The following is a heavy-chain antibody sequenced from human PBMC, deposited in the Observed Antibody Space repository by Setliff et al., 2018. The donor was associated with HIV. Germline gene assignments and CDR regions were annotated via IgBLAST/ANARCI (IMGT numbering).Heavy chain of an antibody. CDR3: ASQLVYDRSFQH. Sequence: SETLSLTCTVSGASISGFYWSWIRQPPGKGLEWIGYIYYSGSTNYNPSLKSRVTISVDTSKNQFSLKLSSVTAADTAVYYCASQLVYDRSFQHWGQGTLVTVSS. CDR1: GASISGFY. J-gene: IGHJ1*01. CDR2: IYYSGST. V-gene: IGHV4-59*01. D-gene: IGHD3-22*01.